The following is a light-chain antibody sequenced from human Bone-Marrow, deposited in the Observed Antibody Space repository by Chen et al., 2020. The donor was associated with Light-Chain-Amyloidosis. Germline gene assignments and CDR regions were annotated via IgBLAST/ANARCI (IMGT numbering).Light chain of an antibody. CDR3: QVWDTSINQGV. CDR1: NVGSKS. V-gene: IGLV3-21*02. Sequence: SYVLTQPPSVSVAPGQTARTTCGGNNVGSKSVQWYQQKPGQAPVLVVYDNRDRPSGIPERFSGSNSGNTATLTISRVEAGDAADYYCQVWDTSINQGVFGGGTKLTVL. CDR2: DNR. J-gene: IGLJ3*02.